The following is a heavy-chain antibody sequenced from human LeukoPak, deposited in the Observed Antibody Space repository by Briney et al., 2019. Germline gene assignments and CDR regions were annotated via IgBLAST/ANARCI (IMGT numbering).Heavy chain of an antibody. CDR1: GFTFSSYA. D-gene: IGHD3-3*01. CDR2: ISYDGSNK. V-gene: IGHV3-30-3*01. CDR3: ARVLRFWSGYGAFDI. Sequence: GRSLRLSCAASGFTFSSYAMHWVRQAPGKGLEWVAVISYDGSNKYYADSVKGRFTISRDNSKNTLYLQMNSLGAEDTAVYYCARVLRFWSGYGAFDIWGQGTMVTISS. J-gene: IGHJ3*02.